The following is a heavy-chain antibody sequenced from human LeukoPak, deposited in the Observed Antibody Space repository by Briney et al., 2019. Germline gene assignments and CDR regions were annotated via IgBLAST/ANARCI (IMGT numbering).Heavy chain of an antibody. CDR3: AREVVVAATYDY. D-gene: IGHD2-15*01. V-gene: IGHV3-48*03. CDR1: GFTFSNYE. CDR2: ISSSGSTI. Sequence: GGSLRLSCAASGFTFSNYEMNWVRQAPGKGLEWVSYISSSGSTIYYADSLKDPDSVKGRFTISRDNAKNSLYLQMNSLRAEDTAVYYCAREVVVAATYDYWGQGTLATVSS. J-gene: IGHJ4*02.